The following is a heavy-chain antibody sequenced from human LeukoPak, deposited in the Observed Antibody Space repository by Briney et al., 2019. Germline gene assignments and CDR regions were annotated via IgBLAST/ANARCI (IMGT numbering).Heavy chain of an antibody. V-gene: IGHV1-18*01. D-gene: IGHD6-25*01. Sequence: GASVKVSCKASGYTFTSYGISWVRQAPGQGLEWMGWISAYNGNTNYAQKLQGRVTMTTDTSTSTAYMELRSLRSDDTAVYYCARYSGVNYYYYMDVWGKGTTVTVSS. CDR2: ISAYNGNT. CDR3: ARYSGVNYYYYMDV. CDR1: GYTFTSYG. J-gene: IGHJ6*03.